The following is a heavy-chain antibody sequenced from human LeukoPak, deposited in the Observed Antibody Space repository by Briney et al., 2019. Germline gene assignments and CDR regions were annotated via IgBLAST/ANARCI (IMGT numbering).Heavy chain of an antibody. CDR2: ISGSGGST. V-gene: IGHV3-23*01. CDR1: GFTFSSYA. CDR3: AKDRDGYNLRTDYFDY. J-gene: IGHJ4*02. D-gene: IGHD5-24*01. Sequence: GGSLRLSCAASGFTFSSYAMSWVRQAPGKGLEWVSAISGSGGSTYYADSVKGRFTISRDNSKNTLYLQMNSLRAEDTAVYYCAKDRDGYNLRTDYFDYWGQGTLVTVSS.